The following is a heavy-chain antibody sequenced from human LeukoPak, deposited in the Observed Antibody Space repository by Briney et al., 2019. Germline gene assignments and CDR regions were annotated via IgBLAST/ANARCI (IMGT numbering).Heavy chain of an antibody. D-gene: IGHD3-22*01. Sequence: GGSLRLSCAASGFTFSSYSMNRVRQAPGKGLEWVSSISSSSSYIYYADSVKGRFTISRDNAKNSLYLQMNSLRAEDTAVYYCARDYYYDSSGYYFGPDAFDIWGQGTMVTVSS. CDR1: GFTFSSYS. CDR3: ARDYYYDSSGYYFGPDAFDI. V-gene: IGHV3-21*01. CDR2: ISSSSSYI. J-gene: IGHJ3*02.